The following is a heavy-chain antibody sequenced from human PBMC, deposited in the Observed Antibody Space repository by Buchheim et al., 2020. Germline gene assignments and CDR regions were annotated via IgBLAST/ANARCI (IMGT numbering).Heavy chain of an antibody. V-gene: IGHV3-73*02. CDR3: TSNNWNDVDPYYDYFDY. J-gene: IGHJ4*02. CDR2: IRSKANTYTT. Sequence: EVQLVESGGGLVQPGGSLKLSCAASGFTFSGSAIHWVRQATGKGLEWVGRIRSKANTYTTAYAASVKGRFTISRDASKHSAYLQMNSLKTEDTAVYYCTSNNWNDVDPYYDYFDYWGQGTL. CDR1: GFTFSGSA. D-gene: IGHD1-20*01.